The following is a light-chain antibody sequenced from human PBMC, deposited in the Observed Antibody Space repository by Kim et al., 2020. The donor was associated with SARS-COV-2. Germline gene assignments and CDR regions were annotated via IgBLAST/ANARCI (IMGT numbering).Light chain of an antibody. CDR2: GKN. J-gene: IGLJ2*01. CDR1: SLRKYY. Sequence: SSELTQDPAVSVALGQTVRITCQGDSLRKYYATWYQQKPGQAPVLLISGKNNRHSGIPDRFSGSSSGNTASLTIAGAQAEDEADYYCNSRDTTHFVIFGGGTQLTVL. CDR3: NSRDTTHFVI. V-gene: IGLV3-19*01.